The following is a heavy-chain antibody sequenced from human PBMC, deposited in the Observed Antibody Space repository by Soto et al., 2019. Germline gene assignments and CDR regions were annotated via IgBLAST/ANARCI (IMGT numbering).Heavy chain of an antibody. D-gene: IGHD1-26*01. J-gene: IGHJ3*02. CDR3: ARDLWVGDPDLHAFDI. Sequence: GGSLRLSCAASGFTFSSYSMNWVRQAPGKGLEWVSYISSSSSTIYYADSVKGRFTISRDNAKNSLYLQMNSLRDEDTAVYYCARDLWVGDPDLHAFDIWGQGTMVTVSS. V-gene: IGHV3-48*02. CDR1: GFTFSSYS. CDR2: ISSSSSTI.